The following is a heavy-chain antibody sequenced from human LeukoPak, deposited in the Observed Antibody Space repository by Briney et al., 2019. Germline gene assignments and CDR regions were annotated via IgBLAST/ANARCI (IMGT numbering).Heavy chain of an antibody. CDR1: GLAFSSYE. Sequence: GGSLRLSRAASGLAFSSYEMNWVRQAPGKGLEWVSSISSSSSYIYYADSVKGRFTISRDNAKNSLYLQMNSLRAEDTAVYYCAREAMVAEDFDYWGQGTLVTVSS. CDR2: ISSSSSYI. D-gene: IGHD5-18*01. CDR3: AREAMVAEDFDY. J-gene: IGHJ4*02. V-gene: IGHV3-21*01.